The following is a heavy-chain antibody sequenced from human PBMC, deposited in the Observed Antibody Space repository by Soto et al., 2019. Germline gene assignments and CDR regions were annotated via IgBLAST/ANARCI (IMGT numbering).Heavy chain of an antibody. CDR1: GFTFSSYS. CDR3: AYPRNYYQYAIDV. CDR2: INSDGSST. J-gene: IGHJ6*02. V-gene: IGHV3-74*02. Sequence: EVQLVESGGGLVQPGGSLRLSCAASGFTFSSYSMNWVRQAPGKGLEWVSRINSDGSSTTYADSVKGRFTISRDNAKNTLYLQMNSLRGEDTAVYYCAYPRNYYQYAIDVWGQGTTVTVSS.